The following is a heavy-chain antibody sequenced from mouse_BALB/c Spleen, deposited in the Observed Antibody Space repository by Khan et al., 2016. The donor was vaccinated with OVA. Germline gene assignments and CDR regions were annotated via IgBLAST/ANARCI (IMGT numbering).Heavy chain of an antibody. V-gene: IGHV1-7*01. D-gene: IGHD1-3*01. CDR1: GYTFTSYW. J-gene: IGHJ2*01. CDR2: INPTSGYT. Sequence: QVQLQQSGAELAKPGASVKMSCKASGYTFTSYWMHWIKQRPGKGLEWIGYINPTSGYTDYNQKFKEKATLTADKSSSTAYMQLSSLTSDDSAVYYCARDIIDYWGQGTALTVSS. CDR3: ARDIIDY.